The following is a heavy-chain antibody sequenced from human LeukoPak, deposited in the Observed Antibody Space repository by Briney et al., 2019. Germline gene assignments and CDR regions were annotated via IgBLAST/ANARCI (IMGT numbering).Heavy chain of an antibody. Sequence: SETLSLTCTVSGGSISSYYWSWIRQPPGKGLEWIGYIYYSGSTNYNPSLKSRVTISVDTSKNQFSLKLSSVTAADTGVYYCARLRYDSSGYYYLTSYFDYWGQGTLVTVSS. V-gene: IGHV4-59*01. CDR3: ARLRYDSSGYYYLTSYFDY. CDR2: IYYSGST. J-gene: IGHJ4*02. CDR1: GGSISSYY. D-gene: IGHD3-22*01.